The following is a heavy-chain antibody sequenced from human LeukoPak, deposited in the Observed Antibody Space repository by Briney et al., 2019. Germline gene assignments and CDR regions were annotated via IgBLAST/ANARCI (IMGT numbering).Heavy chain of an antibody. Sequence: PGGSLRLSCAASGFTFSSYTMSWVRQAPGKGLEWVSAISGSGGSTYYADSVKGRFTISRDNSKNTLYLQMDSLRAEDTAVYYCARDFGENSWNYWGQGTLVTVSS. J-gene: IGHJ4*02. D-gene: IGHD3-16*01. CDR2: ISGSGGST. CDR1: GFTFSSYT. CDR3: ARDFGENSWNY. V-gene: IGHV3-23*01.